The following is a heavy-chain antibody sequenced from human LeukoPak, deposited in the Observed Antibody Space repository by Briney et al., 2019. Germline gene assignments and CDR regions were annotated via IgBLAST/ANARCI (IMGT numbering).Heavy chain of an antibody. V-gene: IGHV1-2*02. CDR1: GYTFTGYY. Sequence: ASVKVSCKASGYTFTGYYMHWVRQAPGQGLEWMGWINPNSGGTNYAQKFQGRVTMTRDTSINTAYMELSRLRSDDTAVYYCARVSSIAARTFDYWGQGTLVTVSS. J-gene: IGHJ4*02. D-gene: IGHD6-6*01. CDR2: INPNSGGT. CDR3: ARVSSIAARTFDY.